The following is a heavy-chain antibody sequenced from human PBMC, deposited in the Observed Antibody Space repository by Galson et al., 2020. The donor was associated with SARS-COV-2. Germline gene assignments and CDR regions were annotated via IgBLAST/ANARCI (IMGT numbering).Heavy chain of an antibody. V-gene: IGHV3-30*03. CDR3: ARPLGGIAGNYFDY. CDR1: GFTFSSYG. D-gene: IGHD6-13*01. J-gene: IGHJ4*02. CDR2: ISYDGSNK. Sequence: GESLKISCAASGFTFSSYGMHWVRQAPGKGLEWVAVISYDGSNKYYADSVKGRFTISRDNSKNTLYLQMNSLRAEDTAVYYCARPLGGIAGNYFDYWCQGSLVTVSS.